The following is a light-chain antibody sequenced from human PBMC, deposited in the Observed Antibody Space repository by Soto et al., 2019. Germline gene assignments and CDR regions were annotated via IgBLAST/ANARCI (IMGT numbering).Light chain of an antibody. CDR3: CSYAGSSTWV. CDR2: EGS. Sequence: QSALTQPASVSGSPGQSITISCTGSNSDIGTYNYVSWYQQHPGKAPKLMIYEGSKRPSGASNRFSGSKSGNTASLTISGLQAEDEADYYCCSYAGSSTWVFGGGTKLTVL. J-gene: IGLJ3*02. CDR1: NSDIGTYNY. V-gene: IGLV2-23*01.